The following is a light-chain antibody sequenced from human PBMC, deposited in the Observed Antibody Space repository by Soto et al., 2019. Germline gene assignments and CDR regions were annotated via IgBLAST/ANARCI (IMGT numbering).Light chain of an antibody. CDR3: SLDVDNNNLL. CDR1: SSDVGSYNY. Sequence: QSALTQPPSASGSPGQSVTISCTGTSSDVGSYNYVSWYQQHPDQAPKLMLYEVTKRPSGVPDRFSGSKSGNTASLTVAGLPAEDEADYYCSLDVDNNNLLFGGGTKLTVL. J-gene: IGLJ2*01. V-gene: IGLV2-8*01. CDR2: EVT.